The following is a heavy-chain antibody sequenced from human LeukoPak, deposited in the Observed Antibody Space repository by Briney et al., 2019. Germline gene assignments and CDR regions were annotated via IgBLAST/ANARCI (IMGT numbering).Heavy chain of an antibody. J-gene: IGHJ3*02. CDR2: IYSGGST. Sequence: PGGSLRLSCAASGFTVSSNYMSWVRQAPGKGLEWVSVIYSGGSTYYADSVKGRFTISRDNSKNTLYLQMNSLRAEDTAVYYCAREVSYYGSGSYYNPDAFDIWGQGTMVTVSS. CDR1: GFTVSSNY. V-gene: IGHV3-53*01. D-gene: IGHD3-10*01. CDR3: AREVSYYGSGSYYNPDAFDI.